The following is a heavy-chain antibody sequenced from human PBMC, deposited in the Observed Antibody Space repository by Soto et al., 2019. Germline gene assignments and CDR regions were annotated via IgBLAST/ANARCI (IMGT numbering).Heavy chain of an antibody. J-gene: IGHJ4*02. Sequence: GGSLRLSCAASGFTFSSYGMHWVRQAPGKGLEWVAVISYDGSNKYYADSVKGRFTISRDNSKNTLYLQMNSLRAEDTAVYYCAKLIAPSSGYYDFDYWGQGTLVTVSS. V-gene: IGHV3-30*18. CDR1: GFTFSSYG. CDR3: AKLIAPSSGYYDFDY. CDR2: ISYDGSNK. D-gene: IGHD3-22*01.